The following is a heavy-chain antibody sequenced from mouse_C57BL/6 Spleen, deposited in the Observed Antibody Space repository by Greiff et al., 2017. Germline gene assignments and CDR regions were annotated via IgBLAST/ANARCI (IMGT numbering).Heavy chain of an antibody. CDR2: IWTGGGT. D-gene: IGHD2-4*01. CDR1: GFSLTSYA. CDR3: ARKGDYDGPDYAMDY. Sequence: VKLVESGPGLVAPSQSLSITCTVSGFSLTSYAISWVLQPPGKGLEWLGVIWTGGGTNYNSALKSRLSISKDNSKSQVFLKMNSLQTDDTARYYCARKGDYDGPDYAMDYWGQGTSVTVSS. V-gene: IGHV2-9-1*01. J-gene: IGHJ4*01.